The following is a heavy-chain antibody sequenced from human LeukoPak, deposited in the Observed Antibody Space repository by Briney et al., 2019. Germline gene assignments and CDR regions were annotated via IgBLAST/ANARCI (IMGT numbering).Heavy chain of an antibody. Sequence: GESLKISCKDSGYSLTSYWIGWVRQMPGKGLEWMGIIYPGDSDTRYSPSFQGQVTISADKSINTAYLQWSSLKASDTAMYYCARQAGVLDNWFDPWGQGTLVTVSS. CDR3: ARQAGVLDNWFDP. V-gene: IGHV5-51*01. J-gene: IGHJ5*02. CDR2: IYPGDSDT. CDR1: GYSLTSYW. D-gene: IGHD3-3*01.